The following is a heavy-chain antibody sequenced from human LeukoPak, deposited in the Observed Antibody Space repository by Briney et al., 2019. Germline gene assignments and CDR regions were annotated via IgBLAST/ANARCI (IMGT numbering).Heavy chain of an antibody. V-gene: IGHV3-48*03. CDR1: GFTFSSNW. CDR3: ARDGGWGLYFDY. Sequence: GGSLRLSCAASGFTFSSNWMNWVRQAPGKGLEWVSYISSSDSTIYYADSVKGRFTISRDNAKNSLYLQMNSLSAEDTALYYCARDGGWGLYFDYWGQGTLVTVSS. CDR2: ISSSDSTI. J-gene: IGHJ4*02. D-gene: IGHD6-19*01.